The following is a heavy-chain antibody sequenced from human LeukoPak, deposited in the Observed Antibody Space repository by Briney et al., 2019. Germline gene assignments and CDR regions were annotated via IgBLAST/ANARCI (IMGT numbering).Heavy chain of an antibody. J-gene: IGHJ4*02. CDR3: AKGSSPFDY. CDR1: GFTFSNFA. Sequence: GGSLRLSCAASGFTFSNFAMSWVRQAPGRGLEWVSAISGSSGLTYYADSVKGRFTISRDNSKNTLYLQMNSLRAEDTAVYYCAKGSSPFDYWGQGTLVTVSS. V-gene: IGHV3-23*01. D-gene: IGHD6-13*01. CDR2: ISGSSGLT.